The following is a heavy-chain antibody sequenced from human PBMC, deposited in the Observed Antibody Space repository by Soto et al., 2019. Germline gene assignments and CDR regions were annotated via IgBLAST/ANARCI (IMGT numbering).Heavy chain of an antibody. J-gene: IGHJ5*02. CDR2: IYYSGST. CDR1: GGSISSSSYY. V-gene: IGHV4-39*01. Sequence: SSETLSLTCTVSGGSISSSSYYWGWIRQPPGKGLEWIGSIYYSGSTYYNPSLKSRVTISVDTPKNQFSLKLSSVTAADTAVYYCARLKNSVRWHGGWFDPWGQGTLVTVSS. CDR3: ARLKNSVRWHGGWFDP. D-gene: IGHD3-3*01.